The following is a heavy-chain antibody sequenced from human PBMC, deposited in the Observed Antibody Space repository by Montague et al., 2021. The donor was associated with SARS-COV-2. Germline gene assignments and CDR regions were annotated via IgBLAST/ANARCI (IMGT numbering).Heavy chain of an antibody. V-gene: IGHV5-51*07. Sequence: QSGAEVKKAGESLKISCMGYGYAFGIHWIGWVHQMPGKGLEWMGIIYPGDDDTKYSPAFQGQVTISADRSTKTAYLQWSSLKSSDTGMYFCARLATDITGPFDLWGQGTMVTVSS. J-gene: IGHJ3*01. CDR2: IYPGDDDT. D-gene: IGHD1-14*01. CDR1: GYAFGIHW. CDR3: ARLATDITGPFDL.